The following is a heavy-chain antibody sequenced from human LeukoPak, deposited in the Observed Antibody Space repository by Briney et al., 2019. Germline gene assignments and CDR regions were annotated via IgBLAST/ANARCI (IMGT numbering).Heavy chain of an antibody. V-gene: IGHV3-30*04. Sequence: GGSLRLSCAASGFTFSTYAMNWVRQAPGKGLEWVAVISDDGRHNYYADSVKGRFTISRDNSKSTLYLQVNSLRDDDSAAYFCARVYLERLTAGYFDHWGQGTQVTVSP. CDR2: ISDDGRHN. CDR1: GFTFSTYA. J-gene: IGHJ4*02. CDR3: ARVYLERLTAGYFDH. D-gene: IGHD2-8*01.